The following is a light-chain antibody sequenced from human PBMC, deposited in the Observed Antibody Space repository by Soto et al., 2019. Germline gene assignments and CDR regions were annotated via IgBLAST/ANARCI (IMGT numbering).Light chain of an antibody. J-gene: IGLJ1*01. Sequence: SYELTQPPSVSVAPGQTARITCGGDKLGSKIVHWYKQRPGQAPVAVVFDATDRPSGIPDRFSASRSGDTATLTISRVDAGDEADYFCPVWASTAEFFVLGSGTKVTVL. V-gene: IGLV3-21*02. CDR2: DAT. CDR3: PVWASTAEFFV. CDR1: KLGSKI.